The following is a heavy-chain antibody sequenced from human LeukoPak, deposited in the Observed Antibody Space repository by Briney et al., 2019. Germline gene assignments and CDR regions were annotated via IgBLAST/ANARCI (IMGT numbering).Heavy chain of an antibody. CDR2: INHSGST. V-gene: IGHV4-34*01. D-gene: IGHD3-22*01. J-gene: IGHJ4*02. Sequence: SETLSLTCAVYGGSFSGYYWSWIRQPPGKGLEWIGEINHSGSTNYNPSLKSRVTISVDTSKNQFSLKLSSVTAADTAVYYCARAGGHYYDSSGYSIDYWGQGTLVTVSS. CDR1: GGSFSGYY. CDR3: ARAGGHYYDSSGYSIDY.